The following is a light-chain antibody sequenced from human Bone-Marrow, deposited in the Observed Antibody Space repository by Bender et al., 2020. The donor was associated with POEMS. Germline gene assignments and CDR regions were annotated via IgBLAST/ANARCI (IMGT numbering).Light chain of an antibody. Sequence: SYEVTQPPSVSVSPGQTASITCSGDDLGDKYVAWYQQKPGQSPVLVIYQDTKRPSGIPERFSGSNSGNTATLTISGTQAMDEADYYRQAWDTYSVIFGGG. V-gene: IGLV3-1*01. CDR2: QDT. CDR1: DLGDKY. J-gene: IGLJ2*01. CDR3: QAWDTYSVI.